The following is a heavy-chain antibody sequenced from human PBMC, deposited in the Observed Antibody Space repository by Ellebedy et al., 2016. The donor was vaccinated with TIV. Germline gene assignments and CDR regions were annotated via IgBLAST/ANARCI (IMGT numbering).Heavy chain of an antibody. V-gene: IGHV3-7*01. D-gene: IGHD3-10*01. CDR3: ASSGAYYYGSGSYPSFGYYYYYGMDV. J-gene: IGHJ6*02. CDR2: IKQDGSEK. CDR1: GFTFSSYS. Sequence: GESLKISXAASGFTFSSYSMNWVRQAPGKGPEWVANIKQDGSEKNYVESVKGRFSISRDNAKDSLYLQMNSLRAEDTAVYYCASSGAYYYGSGSYPSFGYYYYYGMDVWGQGTTVTVSS.